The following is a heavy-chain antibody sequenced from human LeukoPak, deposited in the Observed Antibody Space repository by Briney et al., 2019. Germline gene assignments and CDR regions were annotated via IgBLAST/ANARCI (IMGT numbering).Heavy chain of an antibody. J-gene: IGHJ4*02. CDR1: GFTFGDYA. CDR2: IRSKAYGGTT. CDR3: TTVWRY. Sequence: QPGGSLRLSCTASGFTFGDYAMSWVRQAPGKGLEWVGFIRSKAYGGTTEYAASVKGRFTISRDDSKNTLYLQMNSLKTEDTAVYYCTTVWRYWGQGTLVTVSS. V-gene: IGHV3-49*04. D-gene: IGHD3-16*01.